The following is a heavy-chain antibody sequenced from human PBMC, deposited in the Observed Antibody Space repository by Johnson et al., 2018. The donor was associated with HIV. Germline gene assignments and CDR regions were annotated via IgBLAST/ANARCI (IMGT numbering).Heavy chain of an antibody. CDR3: AKPLVGATRDDAFDV. V-gene: IGHV3-30*02. Sequence: QVQLVESGGGVVQPGGSLRLSCAASGFTFSSYGMHWVRQAPGKGLEWVAFIRYDGSNKYYADSAKGRFTISRDNSKNTLYLQMNSLSAEDTAVYYCAKPLVGATRDDAFDVWVQGTMVTVSS. CDR1: GFTFSSYG. J-gene: IGHJ3*01. D-gene: IGHD1-26*01. CDR2: IRYDGSNK.